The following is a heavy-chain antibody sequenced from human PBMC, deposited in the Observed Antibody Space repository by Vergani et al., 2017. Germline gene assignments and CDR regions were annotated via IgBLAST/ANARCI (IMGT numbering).Heavy chain of an antibody. CDR1: GFTFSSYS. D-gene: IGHD3-16*02. CDR2: ISSSSSYI. CDR3: AKDLMYDYVWGSYRYPPWYFDY. Sequence: EVQLVESGGGLVKPGGSLRLSCAASGFTFSSYSMNWVRQAPGKGLEWVSSISSSSSYIYYADSVKGRFTISRDNSKNTLYLQMNSLRAEDTAVYYCAKDLMYDYVWGSYRYPPWYFDYWGQGTLVTVSS. J-gene: IGHJ4*02. V-gene: IGHV3-21*01.